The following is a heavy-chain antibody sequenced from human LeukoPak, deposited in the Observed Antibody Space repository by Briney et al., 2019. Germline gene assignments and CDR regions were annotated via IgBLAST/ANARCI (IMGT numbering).Heavy chain of an antibody. J-gene: IGHJ3*02. CDR3: ARGGLGYCANGVCYNDPFDI. V-gene: IGHV3-21*01. CDR1: GFTFSSYT. CDR2: ISSTSYYI. D-gene: IGHD2-8*01. Sequence: GGSLRLSCAASGFTFSSYTMNWVRQAPGKGLEWVSSISSTSYYINDADSLKGRVTISRDNAKNSLYLQMNSLRAEDTAVYYCARGGLGYCANGVCYNDPFDIWGQGTVVTVSS.